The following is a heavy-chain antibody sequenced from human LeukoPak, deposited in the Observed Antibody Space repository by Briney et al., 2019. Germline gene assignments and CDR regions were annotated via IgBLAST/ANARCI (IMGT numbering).Heavy chain of an antibody. J-gene: IGHJ1*01. V-gene: IGHV3-7*01. CDR1: GFTFSSYA. D-gene: IGHD3-9*01. Sequence: GGSLRLSCAASGFTFSSYAMSWVRQAPGKGLEWVANIKQDGSEKYYVDSVKGRFTISRDNAKNSLYLQMNSLRAEDTAVYYCARLHDSIFPKNYFQDWGQGTQVTISS. CDR2: IKQDGSEK. CDR3: ARLHDSIFPKNYFQD.